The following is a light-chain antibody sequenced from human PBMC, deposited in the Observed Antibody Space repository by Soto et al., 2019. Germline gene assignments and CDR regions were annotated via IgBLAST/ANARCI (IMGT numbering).Light chain of an antibody. CDR1: SSDVGSYNR. V-gene: IGLV2-18*02. J-gene: IGLJ1*01. CDR3: SSFTSSSTYV. Sequence: QSALTQPPSVSGSPGQSVAISCTGTSSDVGSYNRVAWYQQSPGTAPKLMICEVSNRPSGVPDRFSGSKSGNTASLTISGLQAEDEADYYCSSFTSSSTYVFGTGTKVTVL. CDR2: EVS.